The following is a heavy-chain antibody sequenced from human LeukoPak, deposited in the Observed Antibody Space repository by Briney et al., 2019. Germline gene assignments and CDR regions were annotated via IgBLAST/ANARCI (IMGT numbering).Heavy chain of an antibody. D-gene: IGHD3-16*01. CDR1: GFTFSSYA. V-gene: IGHV3-64*01. CDR2: INDDGTNT. CDR3: GRDPLRGRGSRNWFDP. Sequence: GGSLRLSCAASGFTFSSYAMHWVRQAPGKGLEYVSAINDDGTNTYYANSVKGRFTISRDNSKNTLYLQMGSLREEDMALYYCGRDPLRGRGSRNWFDPWGQGTLVTASS. J-gene: IGHJ5*02.